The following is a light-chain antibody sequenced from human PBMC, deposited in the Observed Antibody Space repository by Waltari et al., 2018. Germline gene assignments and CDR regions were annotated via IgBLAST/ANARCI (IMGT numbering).Light chain of an antibody. CDR2: GAS. CDR1: QSITSN. CDR3: QQYNNWLPLT. J-gene: IGKJ4*01. V-gene: IGKV3-15*01. Sequence: EIVLTQSPAILSVSPGERTTLSCRASQSITSNLAWYPQKPGQSPRLLNYGASIRAACIPARFSGSGSVTEFTLTISSLQSEDFAVYYCQQYNNWLPLTFGGGTKVEIK.